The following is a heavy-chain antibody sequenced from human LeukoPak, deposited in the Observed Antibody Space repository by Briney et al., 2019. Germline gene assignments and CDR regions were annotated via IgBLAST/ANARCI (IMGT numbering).Heavy chain of an antibody. CDR3: ARDGGYYDSSGYYYPSDYFDY. D-gene: IGHD3-22*01. Sequence: SETLSLTCTVSGGSISSYYWSWIRQPAGKGLEWIGRIYTSGSTNYNPSLKSRVTISVDTSKNQFSLKLSSVTAADTAVYYCARDGGYYDSSGYYYPSDYFDYWGQGTLVTVSS. J-gene: IGHJ4*02. CDR2: IYTSGST. V-gene: IGHV4-4*07. CDR1: GGSISSYY.